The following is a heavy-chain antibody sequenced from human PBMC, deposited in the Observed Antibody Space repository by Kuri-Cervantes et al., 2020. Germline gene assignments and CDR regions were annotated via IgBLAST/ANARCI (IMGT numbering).Heavy chain of an antibody. J-gene: IGHJ4*02. D-gene: IGHD3-3*01. V-gene: IGHV3-23*01. CDR3: AKGDDFWSGRAYDY. Sequence: ETLSLTCAASGFTFSSYAMSWVRQAPGKGLEWVSSTSANGGSTYYADSVKGRFTISRDNSKNTLYLQMNNLRTEDTAVYYCAKGDDFWSGRAYDYWGQGTLVTVSS. CDR2: TSANGGST. CDR1: GFTFSSYA.